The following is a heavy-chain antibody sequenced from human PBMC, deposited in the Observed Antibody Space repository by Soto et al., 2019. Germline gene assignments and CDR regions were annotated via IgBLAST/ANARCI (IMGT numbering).Heavy chain of an antibody. Sequence: VQLVESGGGVVQPGRSLRLSCAASGFTFSDYAMHWVRQAPGKGLEWVAVVSHDGRNTHYADSMKGRFTISRDSSKNTVSLEMPSLGAEDTAVYYCAKGGRQWLVTSDFNYWGQGALVTVSS. CDR2: VSHDGRNT. V-gene: IGHV3-30*18. CDR1: GFTFSDYA. D-gene: IGHD6-19*01. CDR3: AKGGRQWLVTSDFNY. J-gene: IGHJ4*02.